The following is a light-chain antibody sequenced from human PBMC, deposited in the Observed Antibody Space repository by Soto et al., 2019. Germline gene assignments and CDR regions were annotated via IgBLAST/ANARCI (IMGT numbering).Light chain of an antibody. Sequence: QSVLTQPPSVSGAPGQRVTISCTGSSSNIGAGYDVHWYQQLPGTAPKLLIYGNSNRPSGVPDRFSDSKSGTSASLAITGLQAEDEADYYCQSYDRSLSGSVFGGGTKLTVL. CDR2: GNS. CDR3: QSYDRSLSGSV. J-gene: IGLJ2*01. CDR1: SSNIGAGYD. V-gene: IGLV1-40*01.